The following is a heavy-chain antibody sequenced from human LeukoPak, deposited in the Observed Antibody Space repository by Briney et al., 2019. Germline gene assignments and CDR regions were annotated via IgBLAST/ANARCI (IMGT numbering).Heavy chain of an antibody. V-gene: IGHV4-4*02. D-gene: IGHD1-26*01. Sequence: PSETLSLTCAVSGGSISSSNWWSWVRQPPGKGLEWIGEIYHSGSTNYNPSLKSRVTISVDKSKNQFSLKLSSVTAADTAVYYCARVKFSAYTGNPGARKSSYDMDVWGKGTTVTVSS. J-gene: IGHJ6*03. CDR1: GGSISSSNW. CDR2: IYHSGST. CDR3: ARVKFSAYTGNPGARKSSYDMDV.